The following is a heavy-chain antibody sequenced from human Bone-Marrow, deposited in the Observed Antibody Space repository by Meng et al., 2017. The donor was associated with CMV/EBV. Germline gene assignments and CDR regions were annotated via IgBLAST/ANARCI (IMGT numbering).Heavy chain of an antibody. CDR2: INHSGST. Sequence: LSCAVYGGSFSGYYWSWIRQPPGKGLEWIGEINHSGSTNYNPSLKSRVTISVDTSKNQFSLKLSSVTAADTAVYYCARGAVPKGMDVWGQGTTVTVSS. V-gene: IGHV4-34*01. CDR3: ARGAVPKGMDV. D-gene: IGHD6-19*01. CDR1: GGSFSGYY. J-gene: IGHJ6*02.